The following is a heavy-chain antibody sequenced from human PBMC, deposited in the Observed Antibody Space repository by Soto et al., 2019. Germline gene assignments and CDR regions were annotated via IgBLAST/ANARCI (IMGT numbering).Heavy chain of an antibody. D-gene: IGHD3-9*01. CDR2: LSNSGDGR. CDR3: ANHAARSDGWYYFEP. J-gene: IGHJ4*02. CDR1: GFSFSTYA. V-gene: IGHV3-23*01. Sequence: PGGSLRLSCAASGFSFSTYAMGGVRQAPGKGLEWFSVLSNSGDGRYYADPVKGQITISKEYSENPLYLKMTRMRDEETAIYCCANHAARSDGWYYFEPWGQRALVTVSS.